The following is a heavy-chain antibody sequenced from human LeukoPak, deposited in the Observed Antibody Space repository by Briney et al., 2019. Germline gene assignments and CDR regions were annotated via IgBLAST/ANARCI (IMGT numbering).Heavy chain of an antibody. D-gene: IGHD3-22*01. CDR3: ARVASEIVVVTRRS. Sequence: GGSLRLSCAASGFTFSSYEMNWVRQAPGKGLEWVSYISSSGSTIYYADSVKGRFTIFRDNAKNSPYLQMNSLRAEDTAVYYCARVASEIVVVTRRSWGQGTLVTVSS. CDR2: ISSSGSTI. J-gene: IGHJ4*02. CDR1: GFTFSSYE. V-gene: IGHV3-48*03.